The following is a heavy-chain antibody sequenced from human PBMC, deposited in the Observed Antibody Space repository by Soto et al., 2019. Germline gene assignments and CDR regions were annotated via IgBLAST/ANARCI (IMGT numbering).Heavy chain of an antibody. CDR1: GFTFSNYW. V-gene: IGHV3-7*04. CDR2: IKQDGSEK. D-gene: IGHD6-19*01. CDR3: AGGSGWLIDY. Sequence: PGGSLRLSCAASGFTFSNYWMSWVRQAPGKGLEWVANIKQDGSEKYYVDSVKGRFTISRDNAKNSLYLQMHSLRAEDTAVYYCAGGSGWLIDYWGQGTLVTVSS. J-gene: IGHJ4*02.